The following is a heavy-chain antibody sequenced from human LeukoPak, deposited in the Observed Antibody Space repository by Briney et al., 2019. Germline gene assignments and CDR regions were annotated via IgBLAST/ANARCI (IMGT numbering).Heavy chain of an antibody. CDR2: ISSGGSTI. Sequence: GGSLRLSCAASGFTFSSYEMHWVRQVPGKGLGWVSYISSGGSTIYYADSVKGRFTISRDNAKNSLYLQMNSLRAEDTAVYYCARDTDYGGPFDYWGQGTLVTVSS. CDR1: GFTFSSYE. CDR3: ARDTDYGGPFDY. V-gene: IGHV3-48*03. D-gene: IGHD4-23*01. J-gene: IGHJ4*02.